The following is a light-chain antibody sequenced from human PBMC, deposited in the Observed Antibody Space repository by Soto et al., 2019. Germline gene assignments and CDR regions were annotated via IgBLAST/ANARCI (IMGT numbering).Light chain of an antibody. CDR2: AAS. V-gene: IGKV3-15*01. CDR1: QSVGNN. Sequence: ETVMTQSPATLSVSPGEGATLSCRASQSVGNNLAWHQQKPGQPPILLIYAASTRATGIPARFSGSGSGTEFTLTISSLQSEDLAISYCQQYDSWPYTFGQGTMLDIK. J-gene: IGKJ2*01. CDR3: QQYDSWPYT.